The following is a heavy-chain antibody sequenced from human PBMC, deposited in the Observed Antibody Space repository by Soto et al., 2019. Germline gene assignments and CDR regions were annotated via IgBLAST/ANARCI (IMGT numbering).Heavy chain of an antibody. V-gene: IGHV4-59*01. CDR1: GGSISSYY. CDR3: ARDRIAVAGTSEGDYYYYYAMDV. D-gene: IGHD6-19*01. Sequence: SETLSLTCTVSGGSISSYYWSWIRQPPGKGLEWIGYIYYSGSTNYNPSLKSRVTISVDTSKNQFSLKLSSVTAADTAVYYCARDRIAVAGTSEGDYYYYYAMDVWGQGTSVTVSS. J-gene: IGHJ6*02. CDR2: IYYSGST.